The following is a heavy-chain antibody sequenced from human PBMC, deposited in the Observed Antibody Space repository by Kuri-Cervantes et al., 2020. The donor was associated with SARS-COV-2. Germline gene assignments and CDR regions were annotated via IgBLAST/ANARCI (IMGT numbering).Heavy chain of an antibody. CDR2: ISSSSYI. CDR1: GFTFSSYG. Sequence: GGSLRLSCAASGFTFSSYGMNWVRQAPGKGLEWVSSISSSSYIYYADSVKGRFTISRDNAKNSLYLQMNSLRAEDTAVYYCATPAPEYGGNSGGWVFWGQGTLVTVSS. CDR3: ATPAPEYGGNSGGWVF. D-gene: IGHD4-23*01. V-gene: IGHV3-21*01. J-gene: IGHJ4*02.